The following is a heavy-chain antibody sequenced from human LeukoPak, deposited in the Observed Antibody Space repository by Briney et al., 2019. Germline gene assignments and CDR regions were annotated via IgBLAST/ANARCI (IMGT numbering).Heavy chain of an antibody. V-gene: IGHV3-30-3*01. Sequence: QPGRSLRLSCAASGFTFSSYAMHWVRQAPGKGLEWVAVISYDGSNKYYADSVKGRFTISRDNSKNTLYLQMNSLRAEDTAVYYCAKGLQWELPCDYWGQGTLATVSS. CDR3: AKGLQWELPCDY. J-gene: IGHJ4*02. CDR2: ISYDGSNK. D-gene: IGHD1-26*01. CDR1: GFTFSSYA.